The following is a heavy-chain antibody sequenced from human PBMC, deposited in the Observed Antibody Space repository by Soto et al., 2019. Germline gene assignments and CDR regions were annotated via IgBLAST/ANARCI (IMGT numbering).Heavy chain of an antibody. CDR1: GFTFSSYA. J-gene: IGHJ5*02. Sequence: VGSLRLSCAASGFTFSSYAMHWVRQAPGKGLEYVSAISSNGGSTYYANSVKGRFTISRDNSKNTLYLQMGSLRAEDMAVYYCARVLGIGWFDPWGQGTLVTVSS. CDR2: ISSNGGST. D-gene: IGHD2-15*01. V-gene: IGHV3-64*01. CDR3: ARVLGIGWFDP.